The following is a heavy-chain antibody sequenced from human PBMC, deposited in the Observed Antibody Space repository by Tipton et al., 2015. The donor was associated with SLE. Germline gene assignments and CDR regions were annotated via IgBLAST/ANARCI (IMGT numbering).Heavy chain of an antibody. CDR1: GYSFTSYW. D-gene: IGHD3-16*01. Sequence: QLVQSGAEVKKPGESLKISCKGSGYSFTSYWIGWVRQMPGKGLEWMGLIYPGDSDTRYSPSFQGQVTISADKSIRPAFLHWSSLQASDTAIYYCASPPQLAGDGNIFDIWGQGTMVTVS. V-gene: IGHV5-51*03. CDR2: IYPGDSDT. CDR3: ASPPQLAGDGNIFDI. J-gene: IGHJ3*02.